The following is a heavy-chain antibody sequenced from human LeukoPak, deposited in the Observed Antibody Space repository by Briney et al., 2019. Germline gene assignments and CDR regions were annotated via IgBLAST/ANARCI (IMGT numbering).Heavy chain of an antibody. J-gene: IGHJ4*02. D-gene: IGHD6-6*01. V-gene: IGHV1-2*02. CDR2: INPNSGGT. Sequence: ASVKVSCKASGGTFTGYYMHWVRQAPGQGLEWLGWINPNSGGTNYAQKFQGRVTMTRDTSISTAYMELSRLRSDDTAVYYCARASGYSSSGHYWGQGTLVTVSS. CDR3: ARASGYSSSGHY. CDR1: GGTFTGYY.